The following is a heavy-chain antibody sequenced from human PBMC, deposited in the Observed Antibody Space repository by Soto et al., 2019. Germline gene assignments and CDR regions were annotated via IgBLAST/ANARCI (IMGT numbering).Heavy chain of an antibody. Sequence: SETLSLTCTVSGGSISGYYWSWIRQPPGKGLEWIGFIYYTGSTVCNPSFKSRVAISVDTSKNHFSLKLNSVTAADTAVYYCARDLWGYCGTDCYPLDVWGQGTTVT. CDR2: IYYTGST. V-gene: IGHV4-59*01. D-gene: IGHD2-21*02. CDR3: ARDLWGYCGTDCYPLDV. J-gene: IGHJ6*02. CDR1: GGSISGYY.